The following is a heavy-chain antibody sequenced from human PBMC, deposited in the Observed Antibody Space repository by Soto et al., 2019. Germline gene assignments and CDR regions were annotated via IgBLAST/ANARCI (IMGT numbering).Heavy chain of an antibody. Sequence: ASVKVSCKASGYTFTSYGISWVRQAPGQGLEWMGWISAYNGNTNYAQKLQGRVTMTTDTSTSTAYMELRSPRSDDTAVYYCARVMAYDFWSGYLPLLNRYGMDVWGQGTTVTSP. CDR1: GYTFTSYG. D-gene: IGHD3-3*01. CDR2: ISAYNGNT. CDR3: ARVMAYDFWSGYLPLLNRYGMDV. V-gene: IGHV1-18*01. J-gene: IGHJ6*02.